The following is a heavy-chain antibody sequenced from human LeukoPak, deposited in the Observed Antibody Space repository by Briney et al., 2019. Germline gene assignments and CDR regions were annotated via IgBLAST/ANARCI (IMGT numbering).Heavy chain of an antibody. V-gene: IGHV3-11*01. J-gene: IGHJ3*02. CDR2: ISSSYSTI. D-gene: IGHD6-13*01. CDR3: ARGGSVAGAFDI. Sequence: GGSLRLSCAASGFTSSDYHMSWIRQAPGKGLEWVSYISSSYSTIYYADSVKGRFTISRDNAKNSLFLQMNSLRAEDTAVYYCARGGSVAGAFDIWGQGTMVTVSS. CDR1: GFTSSDYH.